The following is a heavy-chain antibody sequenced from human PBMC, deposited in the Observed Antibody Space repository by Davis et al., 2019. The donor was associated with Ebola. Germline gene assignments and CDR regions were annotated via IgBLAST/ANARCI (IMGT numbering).Heavy chain of an antibody. CDR2: INHSGST. Sequence: SETLSLTCTVSGGSISSSIYYWGWIRQPPGKGLEWIGEINHSGSTNYNPSLKSRVTISVDTSKNQFSLKLSSVTAADTAVYYCACPLRPVWGQGTMVTVSS. V-gene: IGHV4-39*01. CDR3: ACPLRPV. J-gene: IGHJ3*01. CDR1: GGSISSSIYY.